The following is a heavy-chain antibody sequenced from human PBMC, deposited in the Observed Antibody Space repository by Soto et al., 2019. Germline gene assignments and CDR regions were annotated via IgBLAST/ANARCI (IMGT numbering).Heavy chain of an antibody. Sequence: ASVKVSCKASGYTFTSYAMHWVRQAPGQRLEWMGWINAGNGNTKYSQKFPGRVTITRDTSASTAYMELSSLRSEDTAVYYCARFLCSGGRCYWGFDYWGQVTLVTV. J-gene: IGHJ4*02. D-gene: IGHD2-15*01. CDR1: GYTFTSYA. CDR3: ARFLCSGGRCYWGFDY. CDR2: INAGNGNT. V-gene: IGHV1-3*01.